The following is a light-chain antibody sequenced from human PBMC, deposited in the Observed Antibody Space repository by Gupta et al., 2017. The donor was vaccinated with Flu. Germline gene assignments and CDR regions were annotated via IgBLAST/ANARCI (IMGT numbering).Light chain of an antibody. CDR3: QQSYSTPWT. CDR2: AAS. J-gene: IGKJ1*01. CDR1: QSISSY. V-gene: IGKV1-39*01. Sequence: PSVLSASVGDRVTITCRASQSISSYINWDQQKPGKASKVLIDAASSLQSGVPSRFSGSGSGTDFTLTIISLQPEDFATYYCQQSYSTPWTFGQGTKVEI.